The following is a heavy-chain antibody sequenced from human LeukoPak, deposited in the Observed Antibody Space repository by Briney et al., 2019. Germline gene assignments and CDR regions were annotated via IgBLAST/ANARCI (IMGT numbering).Heavy chain of an antibody. V-gene: IGHV1-46*01. J-gene: IGHJ4*02. CDR1: GYTFTSNY. Sequence: ASVMVSCKASGYTFTSNYIHWVRQAPGQGLEWMGLLYPRDGSTSYAQNFQGRVTVTRDTSASTVHMELSGLRSEDTAVYYCARDQEGFDYWGQGTLVTVSS. CDR3: ARDQEGFDY. CDR2: LYPRDGST.